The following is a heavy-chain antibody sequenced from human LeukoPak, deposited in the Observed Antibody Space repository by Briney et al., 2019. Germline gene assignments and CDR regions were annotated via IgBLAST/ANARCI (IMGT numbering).Heavy chain of an antibody. J-gene: IGHJ4*02. CDR2: IIPILGIA. D-gene: IGHD3-16*02. Sequence: ASVKVSCKASEGTFSSYAISWVRQAPGQGLEWMGRIIPILGIANYAQKFQGRVTITADKSTSTAYMELSSLRSEDTAVYYCARGRLGELSYLDYWGQGTLVTVSS. CDR1: EGTFSSYA. V-gene: IGHV1-69*04. CDR3: ARGRLGELSYLDY.